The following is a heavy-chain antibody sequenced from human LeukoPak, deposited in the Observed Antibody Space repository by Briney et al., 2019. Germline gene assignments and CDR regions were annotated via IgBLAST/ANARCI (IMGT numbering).Heavy chain of an antibody. V-gene: IGHV4-59*08. CDR3: ARHLGVIGAFDI. CDR2: IYYSGST. Sequence: SETLSLTCTVSGGSISSYYWSWIRQPPGKGLEWIGYIYYSGSTNYNPSLKSRVTVSIDTSKNQFSLKLNSVTAADTAVYYCARHLGVIGAFDIWGQGTLVTVSS. CDR1: GGSISSYY. J-gene: IGHJ3*02. D-gene: IGHD2-21*01.